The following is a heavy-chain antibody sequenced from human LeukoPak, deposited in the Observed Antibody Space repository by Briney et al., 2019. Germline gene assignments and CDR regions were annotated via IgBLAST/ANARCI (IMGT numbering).Heavy chain of an antibody. CDR3: ARAYDIVGATELAY. CDR1: GFTFSDYY. V-gene: IGHV3-11*06. J-gene: IGHJ4*02. Sequence: GVSLRLSCAAWGFTFSDYYMSWIREAPGKGLEGVSYISSSSSYTNYADSVKGRLTISGDNAKKSLYLQMNSLRAEDTAVYYCARAYDIVGATELAYWGQGTLVTVSS. D-gene: IGHD1-26*01. CDR2: ISSSSSYT.